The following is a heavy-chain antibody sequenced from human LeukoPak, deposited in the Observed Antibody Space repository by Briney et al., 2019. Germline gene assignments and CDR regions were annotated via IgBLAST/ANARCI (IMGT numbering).Heavy chain of an antibody. Sequence: GESLKISCKGFGYSFTSYWINWVRQMPGKGLEWMGIIFPGDSDTTYSPSFQGQVTIPADKSISTAYLQWSSLKASDTAMYYCARGGRCSGGSCYSGYYNGMDVWGQGTTVTVSS. CDR2: IFPGDSDT. J-gene: IGHJ6*02. D-gene: IGHD2-15*01. V-gene: IGHV5-51*01. CDR3: ARGGRCSGGSCYSGYYNGMDV. CDR1: GYSFTSYW.